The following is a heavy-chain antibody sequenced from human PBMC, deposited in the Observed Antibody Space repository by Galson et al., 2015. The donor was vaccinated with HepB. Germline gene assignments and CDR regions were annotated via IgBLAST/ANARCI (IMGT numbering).Heavy chain of an antibody. D-gene: IGHD2-8*01. V-gene: IGHV3-23*01. J-gene: IGHJ4*02. CDR3: AKDSPIEGYCTNGVCYRGGGIDY. Sequence: SLRLSCAASGFTFSSYAMSWVRQAPGKGLEWVSAISGSGGSTYYADSVKGRFTISRDNSKNTLYLQMNSLRAEDTAVYYCAKDSPIEGYCTNGVCYRGGGIDYWGQGTLVTVSS. CDR1: GFTFSSYA. CDR2: ISGSGGST.